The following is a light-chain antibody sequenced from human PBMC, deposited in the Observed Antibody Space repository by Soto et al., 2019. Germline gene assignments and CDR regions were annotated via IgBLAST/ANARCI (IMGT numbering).Light chain of an antibody. CDR1: QSVSSSY. J-gene: IGKJ4*01. V-gene: IGKV3-20*01. CDR3: QQYDSSPPVT. CDR2: GAS. Sequence: EIVLTQSPGTLALSPGERATLSCRASQSVSSSYLAWYQQKPGQAPRLLIYGASSRATGIPDRFSGSGSGTDFNLTISRLEPEDFAVYYCQQYDSSPPVTFGGGPKVEIK.